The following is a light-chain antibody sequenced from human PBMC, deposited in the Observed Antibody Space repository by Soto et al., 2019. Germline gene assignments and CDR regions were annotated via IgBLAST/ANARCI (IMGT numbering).Light chain of an antibody. V-gene: IGLV2-14*01. CDR1: SSDIGAYNH. J-gene: IGLJ1*01. Sequence: QSVLTQPASLSGSPGQSITISCTGTSSDIGAYNHVSWYQQSPGKVPKLLIYNVSNRPSGVSDRFSGSKSGNTASLTISGLQAEVESDYFCTSSTSVSLYVSVPVSKVPDL. CDR3: TSSTSVSLYV. CDR2: NVS.